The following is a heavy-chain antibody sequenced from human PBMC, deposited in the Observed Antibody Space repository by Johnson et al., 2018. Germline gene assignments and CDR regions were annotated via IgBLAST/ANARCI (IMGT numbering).Heavy chain of an antibody. J-gene: IGHJ6*02. CDR3: VGDAAFLSYSYYYGVDV. CDR1: GFTFSDYY. V-gene: IGHV3-11*01. CDR2: ISATGSTI. D-gene: IGHD2-15*01. Sequence: VQLVESGGGLVKPGGSLRLSCAASGFTFSDYYMNWMRQAPGKGLEWISYISATGSTIYYADSVKGRCTISRDNAKNSLYLQMNSRRAEDTALYYCVGDAAFLSYSYYYGVDVWGQGTTVTVSS.